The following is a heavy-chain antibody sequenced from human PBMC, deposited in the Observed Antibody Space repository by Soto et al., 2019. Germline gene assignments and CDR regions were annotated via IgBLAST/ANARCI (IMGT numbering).Heavy chain of an antibody. D-gene: IGHD4-17*01. CDR1: GGSFSGYY. CDR2: INYSGST. CDR3: ASVDYGDYGTYFDY. J-gene: IGHJ4*02. V-gene: IGHV4-34*01. Sequence: SETLSLTCAVYGGSFSGYYWSWIRQPPGKGLEWIGEINYSGSTNYNPSLKSRVTISVDTSKNQFSLKLSSVTAADTAVYYCASVDYGDYGTYFDYWGQGTLVTVSS.